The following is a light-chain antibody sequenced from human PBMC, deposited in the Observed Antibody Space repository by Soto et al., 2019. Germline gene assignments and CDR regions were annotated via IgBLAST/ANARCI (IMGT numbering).Light chain of an antibody. CDR1: SSDVGGYNY. Sequence: QSALTQPPSASGSPGQSVTISCTGTSSDVGGYNYVSWYQQHPGKAPKLMIYEVSKRPSGVPDRVSGSKSGNTASLTVAGLKAEDEADYYCSSYAGSNNLGVVFGGGTKLTVL. CDR2: EVS. V-gene: IGLV2-8*01. CDR3: SSYAGSNNLGVV. J-gene: IGLJ2*01.